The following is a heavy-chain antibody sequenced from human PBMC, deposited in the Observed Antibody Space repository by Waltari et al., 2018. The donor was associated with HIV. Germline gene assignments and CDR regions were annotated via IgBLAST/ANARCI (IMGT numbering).Heavy chain of an antibody. CDR3: ARDQYDSSGYYFRPSEIGSN. D-gene: IGHD3-22*01. V-gene: IGHV1-2*02. J-gene: IGHJ4*02. CDR1: GYTFTGYY. Sequence: QVQLVQSGAEVKKPGASVKVSCKASGYTFTGYYMHWVRQAPGQGLGWMGWINPNSGGTNYAQKFQGRVTMTRDTSISTAYMELSRLRSDDTAVYYCARDQYDSSGYYFRPSEIGSNWGQGTLVSVSS. CDR2: INPNSGGT.